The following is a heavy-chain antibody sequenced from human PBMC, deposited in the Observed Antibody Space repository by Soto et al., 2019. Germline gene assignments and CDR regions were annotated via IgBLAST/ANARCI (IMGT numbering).Heavy chain of an antibody. V-gene: IGHV3-30*04. D-gene: IGHD3-22*01. CDR1: GFSFSVYA. J-gene: IGHJ4*02. Sequence: GGSLRLSCAASGFSFSVYALHWVRQAPGKGLEWVALISYDGRNKYYADSVQGRFTISRDNSKNTLYLQMNSLRSEDTAVYYCARNYYDSSDRDYLDYWGQGTPVTVSS. CDR3: ARNYYDSSDRDYLDY. CDR2: ISYDGRNK.